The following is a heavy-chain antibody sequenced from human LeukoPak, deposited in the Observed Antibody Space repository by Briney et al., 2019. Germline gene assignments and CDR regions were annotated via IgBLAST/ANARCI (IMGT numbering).Heavy chain of an antibody. CDR2: IIPIFGTA. Sequence: ASVKVSCKASGGTFSSYAISWVRQAPGQGLEWMGGIIPIFGTANYAQKFQGRVTITRNTSISTAYMELSSLRSEDTAVYYCARSDYGGKGDYWGQGTLDTVSS. J-gene: IGHJ4*02. V-gene: IGHV1-69*05. D-gene: IGHD4-23*01. CDR3: ARSDYGGKGDY. CDR1: GGTFSSYA.